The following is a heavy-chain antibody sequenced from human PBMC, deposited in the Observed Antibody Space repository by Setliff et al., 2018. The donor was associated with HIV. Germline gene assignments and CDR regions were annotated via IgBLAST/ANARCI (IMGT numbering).Heavy chain of an antibody. CDR3: ARGRDYTGSWFRPFYLDF. D-gene: IGHD3-3*01. CDR1: GGSFSAYH. Sequence: LSLTCAVYGGSFSAYHWSWIRQTPGKGLEWLGEINHSGSTAYNLALESRVSMSIDTSKNQFSLKLTSVTAADTAIYYCARGRDYTGSWFRPFYLDFWGHGNLVIV. J-gene: IGHJ4*01. V-gene: IGHV4-34*01. CDR2: INHSGST.